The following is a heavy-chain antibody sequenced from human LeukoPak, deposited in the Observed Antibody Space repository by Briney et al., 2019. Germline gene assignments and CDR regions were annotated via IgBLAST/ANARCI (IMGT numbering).Heavy chain of an antibody. CDR2: ISYDGSNK. CDR3: AREAPGGGATSGDFDY. Sequence: PGRSLRLSCAASGFTFSTYAMHWVRQAPGKGLEWVAVISYDGSNKYYADSVKGRFTISRDNSMNTLYLQMNSLRAEDTAVYYCAREAPGGGATSGDFDYWGQGTLVTVSS. J-gene: IGHJ4*02. D-gene: IGHD1-26*01. CDR1: GFTFSTYA. V-gene: IGHV3-30-3*01.